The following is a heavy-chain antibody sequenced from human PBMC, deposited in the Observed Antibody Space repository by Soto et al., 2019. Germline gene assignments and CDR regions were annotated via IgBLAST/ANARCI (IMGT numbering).Heavy chain of an antibody. CDR1: SGSISSSNW. J-gene: IGHJ3*02. D-gene: IGHD6-19*01. V-gene: IGHV4-4*02. CDR3: ARQSSGWANDAFDI. CDR2: IYHSGST. Sequence: SETLSLTCAVSSGSISSSNWWSWVRQPPGKGLEWIGEIYHSGSTNYNPSLKSRVTISVDKSKNQFSLKLSSVTAADTAVYYCARQSSGWANDAFDIWGQGTMVTVSS.